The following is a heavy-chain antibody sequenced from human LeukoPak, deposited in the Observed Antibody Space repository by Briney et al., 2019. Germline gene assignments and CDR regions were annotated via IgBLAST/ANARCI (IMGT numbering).Heavy chain of an antibody. CDR1: GFTVSSNY. CDR3: ARVLGLRRGAFDI. CDR2: IYSGGST. D-gene: IGHD3/OR15-3a*01. J-gene: IGHJ3*02. Sequence: GGSLRLSCAASGFTVSSNYMSWVRQAPGKGLEWVSVIYSGGSTYYADSVKGRFTISRDNSKNTLYLQMNSLRAEDTAVYYCARVLGLRRGAFDIWGQGTMVTVSS. V-gene: IGHV3-66*01.